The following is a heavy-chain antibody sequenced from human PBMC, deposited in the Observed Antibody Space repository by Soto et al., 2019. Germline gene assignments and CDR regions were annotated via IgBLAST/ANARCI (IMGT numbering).Heavy chain of an antibody. CDR2: IYYSGST. CDR1: GGSISSSSYY. Sequence: QLQLQESGPGLVKPSETLSLTCTVSGGSISSSSYYWGWIRQPPGKGLEWIGSIYYSGSTYYNPSLKSRVTISVDTSKNQFSLKLSSVTAADTAVYYCASHTRLAYNDYWGQGTLVTVSS. CDR3: ASHTRLAYNDY. V-gene: IGHV4-39*01. J-gene: IGHJ4*02. D-gene: IGHD6-19*01.